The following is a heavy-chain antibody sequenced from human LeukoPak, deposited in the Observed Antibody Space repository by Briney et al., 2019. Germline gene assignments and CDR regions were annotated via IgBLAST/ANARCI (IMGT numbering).Heavy chain of an antibody. V-gene: IGHV3-30*04. CDR3: ARAPFGPFDY. D-gene: IGHD3-3*01. J-gene: IGHJ4*02. CDR1: GFTFSSYA. Sequence: PGRSLRLSCAASGFTFSSYAMHWVRQAPGKGLEWVAVISYDGSNKYYADSVKGRFTISRDNSKNTLYLQMNSLRAEDTAVYYCARAPFGPFDYWGQGTLVTVSS. CDR2: ISYDGSNK.